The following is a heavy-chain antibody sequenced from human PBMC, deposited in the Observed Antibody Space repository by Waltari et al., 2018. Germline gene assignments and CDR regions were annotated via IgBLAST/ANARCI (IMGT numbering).Heavy chain of an antibody. CDR1: GFTFSNYA. CDR2: FSVTGDRT. V-gene: IGHV3-23*04. Sequence: EVQLVESGGGLVQTGGSLRLSCAASGFTFSNYAMTWVRQAPGKGLEWVSGFSVTGDRTYYADSVKGRFTISRDSSKNTLYLQMNSLRGEDTAVYYCARERVAFDYWGQGTLVTVSS. J-gene: IGHJ4*02. CDR3: ARERVAFDY.